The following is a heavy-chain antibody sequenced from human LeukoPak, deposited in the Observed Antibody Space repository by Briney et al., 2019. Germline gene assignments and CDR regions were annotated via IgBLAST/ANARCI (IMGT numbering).Heavy chain of an antibody. CDR3: AKRVVVTAKIYYFDY. CDR2: IGGSGERT. D-gene: IGHD2-21*02. CDR1: GFAFSNYA. J-gene: IGHJ4*02. Sequence: PGGSLRLSCAAPGFAFSNYAMSWVRQAPGKGLEWVSVIGGSGERTYYADSVKGRFTISRDNSKNTLYLQMNSLRAEDTAVYYCAKRVVVTAKIYYFDYWGQGTLVTVSS. V-gene: IGHV3-23*01.